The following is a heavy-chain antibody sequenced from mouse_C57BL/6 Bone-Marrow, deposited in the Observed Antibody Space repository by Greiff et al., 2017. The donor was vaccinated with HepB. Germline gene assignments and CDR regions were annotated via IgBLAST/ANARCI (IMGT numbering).Heavy chain of an antibody. CDR1: GYTFTSYW. CDR2: FDPLIGIT. J-gene: IGHJ4*01. V-gene: IGHV1-69*01. Sequence: QVQLQQPGAELVMPGASVKLSCKASGYTFTSYWMHWVKQRPGQGLEWIGKFDPLIGITTYNKKFKGKSTLPVDKSSSTAYMQLSSMTSEDSAVYYCARAGDYYYYGSSYCYAMDYWGQGTSVTVSS. CDR3: ARAGDYYYYGSSYCYAMDY. D-gene: IGHD1-1*01.